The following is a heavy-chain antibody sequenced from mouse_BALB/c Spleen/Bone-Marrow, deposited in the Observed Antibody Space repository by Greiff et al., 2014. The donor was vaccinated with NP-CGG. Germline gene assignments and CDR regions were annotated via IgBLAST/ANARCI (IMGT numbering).Heavy chain of an antibody. CDR2: INPGSGGA. V-gene: IGHV1-54*01. Sequence: QVQLKEPGAELVRPGTAVNVSCKASGYAFTNYLIEWVKQRPGQGLEWIGVINPGSGGANYNEKFKGKATLTADKSSSTAYMQLSSLTSDDSAVYFCARFGRYYFDYWGQGTTLTVSS. J-gene: IGHJ2*01. CDR3: ARFGRYYFDY. CDR1: GYAFTNYL.